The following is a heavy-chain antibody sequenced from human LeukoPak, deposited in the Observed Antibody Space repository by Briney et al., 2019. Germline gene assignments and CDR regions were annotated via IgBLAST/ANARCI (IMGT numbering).Heavy chain of an antibody. V-gene: IGHV1-69*04. D-gene: IGHD1-26*01. Sequence: SVKVSCKASGGTFSSYAISWVRQAPGHGLEWMGRIIPILGIVNYAQKFQGRVTITADKSTSTAYMELSSLRSEDTAVYYCARTDTQRRIVGATKPYYCYGMDVWGQGTTVTVSS. CDR3: ARTDTQRRIVGATKPYYCYGMDV. CDR1: GGTFSSYA. CDR2: IIPILGIV. J-gene: IGHJ6*02.